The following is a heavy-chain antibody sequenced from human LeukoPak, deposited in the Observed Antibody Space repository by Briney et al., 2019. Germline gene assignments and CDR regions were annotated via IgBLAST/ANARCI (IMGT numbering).Heavy chain of an antibody. J-gene: IGHJ3*02. D-gene: IGHD3-22*01. V-gene: IGHV4-38-2*02. Sequence: TPSETLSLTCNVSGYSISSGFYWGWVRQPPGKRPEWIASLFHSGSTYYNPSLQSRLTISVDSSRNQFSLRLTSLTAADTAVYYCARVSPIVVVSSWTFDIWGPGTMVTVSS. CDR3: ARVSPIVVVSSWTFDI. CDR1: GYSISSGFY. CDR2: LFHSGST.